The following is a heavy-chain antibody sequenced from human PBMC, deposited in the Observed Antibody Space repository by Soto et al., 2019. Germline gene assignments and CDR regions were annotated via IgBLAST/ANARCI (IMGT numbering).Heavy chain of an antibody. CDR2: IDWDDDK. V-gene: IGHV2-5*08. CDR1: GFSLSTRGMC. CDR3: AHKGTAYCGGNCFSRWFDP. Sequence: FGATLVNPTQTLTLTCTFSGFSLSTRGMCVSWIRQPPGKALEWLARIDWDDDKRYSPSLKSRLTITKDTSKNQVVLTMTNMDPVDTATYYCAHKGTAYCGGNCFSRWFDPWGQGTLVTVSS. J-gene: IGHJ5*02. D-gene: IGHD2-21*02.